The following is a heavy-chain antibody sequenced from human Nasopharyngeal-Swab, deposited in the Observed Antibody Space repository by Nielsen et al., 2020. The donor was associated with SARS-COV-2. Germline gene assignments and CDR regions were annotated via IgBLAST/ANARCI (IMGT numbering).Heavy chain of an antibody. CDR2: IIPVFGTV. CDR1: GGTFRNYA. CDR3: ARTGFGGSSSHYSFDY. J-gene: IGHJ4*02. D-gene: IGHD3-16*01. V-gene: IGHV1-69*13. Sequence: SVKVSCKAPGGTFRNYAISWLRRAPGQGLEWMGGIIPVFGTVSLAQKFQERVTLTADELTSTAYMELRSLRSEDTAVYYCARTGFGGSSSHYSFDYWGQGTLVTVSS.